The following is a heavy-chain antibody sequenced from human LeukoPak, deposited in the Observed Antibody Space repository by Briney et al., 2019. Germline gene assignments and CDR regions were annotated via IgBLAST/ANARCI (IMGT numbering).Heavy chain of an antibody. CDR3: ARGAAAGDMTMIVVILSSFEP. CDR1: GYTLAELA. J-gene: IGHJ5*02. CDR2: FDPEDGET. Sequence: ASVKVSCKVTGYTLAELAMHWVRQAPGKGLEWMGGFDPEDGETIYAQSFQGRVTMSEDTSTDTAYMELSSLRSDDTAVYYCARGAAAGDMTMIVVILSSFEPWGQGTPVTVSS. V-gene: IGHV1-24*01. D-gene: IGHD3-22*01.